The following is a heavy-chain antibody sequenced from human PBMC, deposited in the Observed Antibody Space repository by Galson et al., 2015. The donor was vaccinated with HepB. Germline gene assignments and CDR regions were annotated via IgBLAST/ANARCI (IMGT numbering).Heavy chain of an antibody. J-gene: IGHJ5*02. CDR1: GFTFSSYA. CDR3: AKGLWSGTTVDRGIDP. D-gene: IGHD4-11*01. CDR2: INDRGRTT. V-gene: IGHV3-23*01. Sequence: SLRLSCAASGFTFSSYAMTWVRQAPGKGLDYVSSINDRGRTTYHADSVKGRLTISRDNSKSTLYLQMNSLRAEDTAVYYCAKGLWSGTTVDRGIDPWGQGTLVTVSS.